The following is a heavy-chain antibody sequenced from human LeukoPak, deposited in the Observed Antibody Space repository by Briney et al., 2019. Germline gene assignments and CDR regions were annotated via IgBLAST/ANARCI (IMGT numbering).Heavy chain of an antibody. CDR2: IYSDAT. CDR1: GFTFNSYW. V-gene: IGHV3-74*01. D-gene: IGHD3-22*01. Sequence: GGSLRLSCAASGFTFNSYWIHWVRQAPGKGLVWVSRIYSDATYYTDSVKGRFTISRDNAKNTLYLQMDSLRAEDTAVYYCARESYDSSGYYYAGGFDYWGQGALVTVSS. J-gene: IGHJ4*02. CDR3: ARESYDSSGYYYAGGFDY.